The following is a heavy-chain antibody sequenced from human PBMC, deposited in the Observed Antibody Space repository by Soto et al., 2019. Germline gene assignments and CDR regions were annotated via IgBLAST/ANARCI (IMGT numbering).Heavy chain of an antibody. Sequence: WETLSLTCAVSGGSISSSNWWSWVRQPPGKGLEWIGEIYHSGSTNYNPSLKSRVTISVDKSKKQFSMELTSLTSADTAVYYCGSVPNWGQGTQVTVSS. J-gene: IGHJ1*01. CDR1: GGSISSSNW. CDR2: IYHSGST. CDR3: GSVPN. V-gene: IGHV4-4*02.